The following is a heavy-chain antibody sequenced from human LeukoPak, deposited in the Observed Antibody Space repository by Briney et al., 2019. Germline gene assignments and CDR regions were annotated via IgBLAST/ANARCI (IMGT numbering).Heavy chain of an antibody. D-gene: IGHD4-17*01. CDR3: ATDRSGGTTTTVLVA. Sequence: GGSLRLSCAASRFTLSSYRMSWIRQAPGKGLEWVSAISGSGYNTYYADSVKGRFTISRDNSENTLYLQLDTLRAEDTALYYCATDRSGGTTTTVLVAWGQGTLVTVSS. V-gene: IGHV3-23*01. CDR2: ISGSGYNT. J-gene: IGHJ5*02. CDR1: RFTLSSYR.